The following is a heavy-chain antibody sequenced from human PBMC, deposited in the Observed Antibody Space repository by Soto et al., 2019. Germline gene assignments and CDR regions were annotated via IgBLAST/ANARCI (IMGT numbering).Heavy chain of an antibody. CDR3: AAGGGLPRYY. D-gene: IGHD5-12*01. J-gene: IGHJ4*02. CDR1: GVSISSGDYY. V-gene: IGHV4-31*03. Sequence: TSETLSLTCTVSGVSISSGDYYWTWIRQHPQKGLEWIGHIYYSGSTYYNPSLKSRVTVSVDTSKNQFSLKLSSVTAADTAVYYCAAGGGLPRYYWGQGTLVTVSS. CDR2: IYYSGST.